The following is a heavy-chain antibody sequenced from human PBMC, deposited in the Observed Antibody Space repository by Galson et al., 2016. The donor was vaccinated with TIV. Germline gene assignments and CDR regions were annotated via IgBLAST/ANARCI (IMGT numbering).Heavy chain of an antibody. V-gene: IGHV1-69*06. CDR1: GGTFSNFV. D-gene: IGHD3-10*01. Sequence: SVKVSCKASGGTFSNFVISWVRQAPGQGLEWMGSINPIFGTANYAQKFQGRVTITADTSTSTIYMELSSLRSEDTAVYYCARGRGYYFGSGSSSFDYWGQGSLVPVSS. CDR2: INPIFGTA. J-gene: IGHJ4*02. CDR3: ARGRGYYFGSGSSSFDY.